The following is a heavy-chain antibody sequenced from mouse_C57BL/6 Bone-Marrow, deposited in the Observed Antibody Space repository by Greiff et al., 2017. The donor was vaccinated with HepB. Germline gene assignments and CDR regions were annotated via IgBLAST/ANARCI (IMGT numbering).Heavy chain of an antibody. J-gene: IGHJ4*01. CDR2: INYDGSST. V-gene: IGHV5-16*01. CDR1: GFTFSDYY. CDR3: ARDGYYDYDNAMDY. Sequence: DVKLVESEGGLVQPGSSMKLSCTASGFTFSDYYMAWVRQVPEKGLEWVANINYDGSSTYYLDSLKSRFIISRDNAKNILYLQMSSLKSEDTATYYGARDGYYDYDNAMDYWGQGTSVTVSS. D-gene: IGHD2-4*01.